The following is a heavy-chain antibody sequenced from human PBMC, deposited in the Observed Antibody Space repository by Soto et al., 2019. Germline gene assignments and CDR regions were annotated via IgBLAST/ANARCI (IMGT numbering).Heavy chain of an antibody. CDR2: ISSDSRTI. V-gene: IGHV3-48*02. J-gene: IGHJ5*01. CDR3: ARIKLVEWFFINADVSDIDA. Sequence: HPEGCLRLSCFACGFSLSGYAVNRVRQGPEKGLEWVSFISSDSRTIYYADSVEGRFTVSRDNGRNSVSLQMDSLRDEDAAVYYCARIKLVEWFFINADVSDIDAWCQETLLTISS. CDR1: GFSLSGYA. D-gene: IGHD3-3*01.